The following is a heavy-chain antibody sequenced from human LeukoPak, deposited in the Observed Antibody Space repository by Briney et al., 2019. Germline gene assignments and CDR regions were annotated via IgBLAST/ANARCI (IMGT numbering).Heavy chain of an antibody. CDR3: ATAPNYYDSSGYYTLDY. Sequence: ASVKVSCKVSGYTLTELSMHWVRQAPGKGLEWMGGFDPEDGETIYAQKFQGRVTMTEDTSTDTAYMELSSLRSEDTAVYYCATAPNYYDSSGYYTLDYWGRGTLVTVSS. V-gene: IGHV1-24*01. D-gene: IGHD3-22*01. CDR2: FDPEDGET. J-gene: IGHJ4*02. CDR1: GYTLTELS.